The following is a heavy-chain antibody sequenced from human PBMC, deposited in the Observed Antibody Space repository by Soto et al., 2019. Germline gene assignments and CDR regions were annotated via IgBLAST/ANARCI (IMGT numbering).Heavy chain of an antibody. CDR2: IYYSGST. Sequence: SETKSLTCTVSGGSISSGGYYWSWISQHPGKGLEWIGYIYYSGSTYYNPSLKSRVTISVDTSKNQLSLKLSFVTAADTAVYYCARLVAGAFDIWGQGTMVTVSS. J-gene: IGHJ3*02. CDR1: GGSISSGGYY. D-gene: IGHD2-21*01. V-gene: IGHV4-31*03. CDR3: ARLVAGAFDI.